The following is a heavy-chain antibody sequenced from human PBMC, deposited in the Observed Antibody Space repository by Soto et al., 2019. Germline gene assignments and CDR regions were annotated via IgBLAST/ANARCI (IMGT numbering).Heavy chain of an antibody. CDR2: IYYSGST. D-gene: IGHD6-25*01. Sequence: SETLSLTCTVSGGSISSGGYYWSWIRQHPGKGLEWIGYIYYSGSTNYNPSLKSRVTISVDTSKNQFSLKLSSVTAADTAVYYCARRYGSAFDYWGQGTLVTVSS. J-gene: IGHJ4*02. CDR1: GGSISSGGYY. V-gene: IGHV4-61*08. CDR3: ARRYGSAFDY.